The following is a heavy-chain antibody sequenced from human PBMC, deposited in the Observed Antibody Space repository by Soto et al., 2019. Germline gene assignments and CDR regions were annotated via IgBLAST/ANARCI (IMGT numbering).Heavy chain of an antibody. CDR3: AKDLWYNAVGATRYDY. Sequence: EVQLLESGGGLVQPGGSLRLSCAASGFTFSSYAMSWVRQAPGKGLEWVSAISGSGGSTYYADSVKGRFTISRDNSKNTLYLQMNSLRAEDTAVYYCAKDLWYNAVGATRYDYWGQGTLVTVSS. CDR2: ISGSGGST. V-gene: IGHV3-23*01. D-gene: IGHD1-26*01. J-gene: IGHJ4*02. CDR1: GFTFSSYA.